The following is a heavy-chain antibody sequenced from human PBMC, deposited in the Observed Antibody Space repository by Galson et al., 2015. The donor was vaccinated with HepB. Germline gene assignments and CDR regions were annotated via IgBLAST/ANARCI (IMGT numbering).Heavy chain of an antibody. CDR3: ARAYYYDSSGYYP. V-gene: IGHV3-74*01. CDR2: INSDGSST. J-gene: IGHJ5*02. Sequence: SLRLSCAASGFTFSSYWMHWVRQAPGKGLVWVSRINSDGSSTSYADSVKGRFTISRDNAKNTLYLQMNSLRAEDTAVYYCARAYYYDSSGYYPWGQGTLVTVSS. D-gene: IGHD3-22*01. CDR1: GFTFSSYW.